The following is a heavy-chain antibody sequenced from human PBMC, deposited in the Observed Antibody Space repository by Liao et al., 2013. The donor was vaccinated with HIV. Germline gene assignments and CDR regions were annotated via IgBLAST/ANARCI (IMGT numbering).Heavy chain of an antibody. CDR1: GDSIATTSYF. D-gene: IGHD3-3*01. CDR3: ARTTIFGVIWSYFDL. Sequence: QLQLQESGPGLVKPSETLSLTCTVSGDSIATTSYFWGWLRHPPGKGLEWIGSVTYSGSTYYAPSLQTRVSISVDTSKNQFSLNLTSVTVADTAVYFCARTTIFGVIWSYFDLWGRGTLVTVSS. V-gene: IGHV4-39*07. J-gene: IGHJ2*01. CDR2: VTYSGST.